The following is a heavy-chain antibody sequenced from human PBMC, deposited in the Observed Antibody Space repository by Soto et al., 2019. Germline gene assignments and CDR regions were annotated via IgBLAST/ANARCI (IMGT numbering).Heavy chain of an antibody. J-gene: IGHJ6*02. V-gene: IGHV3-15*01. CDR1: GFTFSNAW. CDR3: TRLRSLDYYYYGMDV. D-gene: IGHD4-17*01. Sequence: KAGGSLRLSCAASGFTFSNAWMSWVRQAPGKGLEWVGRIKSKTDGGTTDYAAPVKGRFTISRDDSKNTLYLQMNSLKTEDTAVYYCTRLRSLDYYYYGMDVWGQGTTVTVSS. CDR2: IKSKTDGGTT.